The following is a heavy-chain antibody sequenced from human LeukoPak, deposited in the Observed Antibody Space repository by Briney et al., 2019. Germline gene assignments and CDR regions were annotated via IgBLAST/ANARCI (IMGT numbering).Heavy chain of an antibody. D-gene: IGHD1-1*01. V-gene: IGHV3-13*01. CDR3: ARVAKERVGGVYYFDY. CDR2: IGTAGDT. CDR1: GFTFSDYD. Sequence: GGSLRLSCAASGFTFSDYDMHWVRQATGKGLEWVSAIGTAGDTYYTGSVKGRFTISRENAKNSLYLQMNSLRAGDTAVFYCARVAKERVGGVYYFDYWGRGTLVTVSS. J-gene: IGHJ4*02.